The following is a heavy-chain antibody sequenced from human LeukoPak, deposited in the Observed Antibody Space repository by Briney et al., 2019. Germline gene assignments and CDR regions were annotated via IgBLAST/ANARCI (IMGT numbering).Heavy chain of an antibody. Sequence: GGSLRLSCAASGFTVSSNYMAWVRQAPGKGLEWVSVIYSGGSTYYADSVKGRFTNSRDNFKNTLYLQMNSLRAEDTAVYYCARDGRQGVPYWGQGILVTVSS. CDR1: GFTVSSNY. CDR2: IYSGGST. J-gene: IGHJ4*02. V-gene: IGHV3-53*01. CDR3: ARDGRQGVPY.